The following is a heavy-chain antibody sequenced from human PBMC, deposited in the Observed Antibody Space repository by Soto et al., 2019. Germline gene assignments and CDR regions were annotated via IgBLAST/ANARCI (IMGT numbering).Heavy chain of an antibody. D-gene: IGHD3-3*01. J-gene: IGHJ6*02. CDR1: GFTFSSYS. V-gene: IGHV3-21*01. CDR2: VNSGSSYI. Sequence: EVKLVESGGGLVKPGGSLRLACAASGFTFSSYSMNWVRQAPGKGLEWVSAVNSGSSYIYYAESVKGRFTISRDNTKNAMYRQMNRMRVQNTAVYYFSRDPRPGSVPLRFLVQYEMDVWVQGTTVTVSS. CDR3: SRDPRPGSVPLRFLVQYEMDV.